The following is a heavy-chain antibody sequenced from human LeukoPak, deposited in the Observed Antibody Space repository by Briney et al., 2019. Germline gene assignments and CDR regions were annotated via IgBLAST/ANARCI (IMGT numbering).Heavy chain of an antibody. V-gene: IGHV3-30-3*02. Sequence: PGGSLRLSCVASGFSFSDSVIHWVRQAPGKGLEWVAVISHDVKTTYYADSAKGRFTISRDNSKNTLYLQMNSLRAEDTAVYYCAKLLGRTTAAGTSGDWFDPWGQGTLVTVSS. CDR2: ISHDVKTT. CDR3: AKLLGRTTAAGTSGDWFDP. CDR1: GFSFSDSV. D-gene: IGHD6-13*01. J-gene: IGHJ5*02.